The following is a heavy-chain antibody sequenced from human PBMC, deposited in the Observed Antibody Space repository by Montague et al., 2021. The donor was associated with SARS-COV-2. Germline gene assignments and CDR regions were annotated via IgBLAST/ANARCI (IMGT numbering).Heavy chain of an antibody. Sequence: SETLSLTRTVSGGSISSYYWNWIRQSPGKGLEWIGYINYSGSANYNPSLKSRVTISVDTSKNQLSLNLSSVTAADTAVYYCARRGVVVIPAVVEYYYGMDVWGQGTTVTVSS. CDR2: INYSGSA. CDR1: GGSISSYY. D-gene: IGHD2-2*01. J-gene: IGHJ6*02. CDR3: ARRGVVVIPAVVEYYYGMDV. V-gene: IGHV4-59*01.